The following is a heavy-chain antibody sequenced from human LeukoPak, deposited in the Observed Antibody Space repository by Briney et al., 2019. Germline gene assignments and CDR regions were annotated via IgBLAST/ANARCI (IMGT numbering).Heavy chain of an antibody. V-gene: IGHV3-30*02. J-gene: IGHJ4*02. CDR1: GFTFSSYA. D-gene: IGHD3-3*01. CDR3: AKPEALDITIFGVVIDLDFDY. CDR2: IRYDGSNK. Sequence: GGSLRLSCAASGFTFSSYAMSWVRQAPGKGLEWVAFIRYDGSNKYYADSVKGRFTISRDNSKNTLYLQMNSLRAEDTAVYYCAKPEALDITIFGVVIDLDFDYWGQGTLVTVSS.